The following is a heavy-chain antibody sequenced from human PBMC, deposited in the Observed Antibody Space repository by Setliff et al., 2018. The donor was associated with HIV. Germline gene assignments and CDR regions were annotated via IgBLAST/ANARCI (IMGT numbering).Heavy chain of an antibody. J-gene: IGHJ3*02. V-gene: IGHV3-21*01. D-gene: IGHD2-21*02. CDR3: ARGVRDPHAFDI. CDR2: ISSSSSYI. CDR1: GFTFSSYS. Sequence: PGGSLRLSCAASGFTFSSYSMNWVRQAPGKGLEWVSSISSSSSYIYYADSVKGRFTISRDNAKNSLYLQMNSLRAEDTAVYYCARGVRDPHAFDIWGQGTMVTVSS.